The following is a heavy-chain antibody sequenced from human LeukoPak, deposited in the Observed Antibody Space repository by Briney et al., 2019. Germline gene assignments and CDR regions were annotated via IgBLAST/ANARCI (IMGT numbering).Heavy chain of an antibody. CDR2: ISYDGSNK. D-gene: IGHD1-26*01. Sequence: GRSLRLSCAASGFTFSSYGMHWVRQAPGKGLEWVAVISYDGSNKYYADSVKGRFTISRDNSKNTLYLQMNSLRAEDTAVYYCAKDGRRIVGATGLDYWGQGTLVTVSS. CDR3: AKDGRRIVGATGLDY. V-gene: IGHV3-30*18. J-gene: IGHJ4*02. CDR1: GFTFSSYG.